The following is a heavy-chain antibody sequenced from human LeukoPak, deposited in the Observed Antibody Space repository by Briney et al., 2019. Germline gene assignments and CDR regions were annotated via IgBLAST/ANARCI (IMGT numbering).Heavy chain of an antibody. D-gene: IGHD6-19*01. J-gene: IGHJ3*02. V-gene: IGHV3-73*01. Sequence: PGGSPRLSCAASGFTFSGSAMHWARQASGKGLEWVGRIRSKANSYATAYAASVKGRFTISRDDSKNTAYLQMNSLRTGDTAVYYCANYGGVAGTYDAFDIWGQGTMVTVSS. CDR1: GFTFSGSA. CDR2: IRSKANSYAT. CDR3: ANYGGVAGTYDAFDI.